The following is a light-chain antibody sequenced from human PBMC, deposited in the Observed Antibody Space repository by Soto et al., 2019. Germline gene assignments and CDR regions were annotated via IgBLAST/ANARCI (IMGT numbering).Light chain of an antibody. Sequence: EIVMTQSPATLSVSPGERATLSCRADQSIRSNLAWYQQKAGQAPWLLIYGTSTRATGIPARFSGGGSGTEFTLSISSLQSEDFALYYCQQYDNWPWTFGQGTKVEIQ. CDR1: QSIRSN. V-gene: IGKV3-15*01. J-gene: IGKJ1*01. CDR2: GTS. CDR3: QQYDNWPWT.